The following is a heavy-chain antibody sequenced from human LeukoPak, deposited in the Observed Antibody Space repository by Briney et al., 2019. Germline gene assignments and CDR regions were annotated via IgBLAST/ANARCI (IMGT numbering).Heavy chain of an antibody. CDR3: ARAGYCSSTSCYGELDY. Sequence: PSETLSLTCAVYGGSFSGYYWSWIRQPPGKGLEWIGEISHSGSTNYNPSLKSRVTISVDTSKNQFSLKLSSVTAADTAVYYCARAGYCSSTSCYGELDYWGQGTLVTVSS. V-gene: IGHV4-34*01. J-gene: IGHJ4*02. CDR1: GGSFSGYY. D-gene: IGHD2-2*01. CDR2: ISHSGST.